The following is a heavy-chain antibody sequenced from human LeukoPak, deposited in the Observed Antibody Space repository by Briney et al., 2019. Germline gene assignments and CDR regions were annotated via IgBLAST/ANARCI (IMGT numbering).Heavy chain of an antibody. V-gene: IGHV3-48*03. J-gene: IGHJ5*02. D-gene: IGHD3-9*01. CDR2: ISSSGSTI. Sequence: GGSLRLSCAASGFTFSSYEMNWVRQAPGKGLEWVSYISSSGSTIYYADSVKGRFTISRDNAKNSLYLQMNSLRAEDTAVYYCARDRRPKVLRYFDSTTNWFDPWGQGTLVTVSS. CDR3: ARDRRPKVLRYFDSTTNWFDP. CDR1: GFTFSSYE.